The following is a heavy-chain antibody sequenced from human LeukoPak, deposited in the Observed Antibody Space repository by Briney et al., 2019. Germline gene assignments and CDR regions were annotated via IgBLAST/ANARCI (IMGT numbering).Heavy chain of an antibody. CDR3: ARVAIRQAGYYYYYMDV. Sequence: PSETLSLTCTVSGGSISSSSYYWGWIRQPPGKGLEWIGSIYYSGSTYYNPSLKSRVTISVDTSKNQFSLKLSSVTAADTAVYYCARVAIRQAGYYYYYMDVWGKGTTVTVSS. D-gene: IGHD5-18*01. V-gene: IGHV4-39*07. CDR1: GGSISSSSYY. CDR2: IYYSGST. J-gene: IGHJ6*03.